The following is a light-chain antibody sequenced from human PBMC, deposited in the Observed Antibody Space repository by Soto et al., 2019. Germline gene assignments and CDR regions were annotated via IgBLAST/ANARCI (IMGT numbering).Light chain of an antibody. Sequence: DIQMTQSPSSLSASVGDRVTITCRASQSITKWLAWYQQKSGSAPRLLIYDASNLNSGVPSRFSGSGSGTEFTLTIRSLQPEDFATYYCQQYSSYYTFGQGTKVDIK. CDR2: DAS. CDR3: QQYSSYYT. J-gene: IGKJ2*01. CDR1: QSITKW. V-gene: IGKV1-5*01.